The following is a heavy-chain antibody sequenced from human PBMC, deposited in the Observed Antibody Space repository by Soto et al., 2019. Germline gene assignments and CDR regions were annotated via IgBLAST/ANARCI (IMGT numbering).Heavy chain of an antibody. D-gene: IGHD6-6*01. J-gene: IGHJ6*02. Sequence: GGSLRLSCAASGFTFSDYYMSWIRQAPGKGLEWVSYISSSSSYTNYADSVKGRFTISRDNAKNSLYLQMNSLRAEDTAVYYCARDSGIAARQGYYYGMDVWGQGTTVTV. CDR2: ISSSSSYT. CDR1: GFTFSDYY. V-gene: IGHV3-11*06. CDR3: ARDSGIAARQGYYYGMDV.